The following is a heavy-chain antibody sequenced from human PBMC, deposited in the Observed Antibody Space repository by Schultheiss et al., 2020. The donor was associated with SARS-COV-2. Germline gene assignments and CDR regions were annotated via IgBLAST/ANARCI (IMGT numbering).Heavy chain of an antibody. D-gene: IGHD1-26*01. CDR2: ISGGST. CDR1: GFTVSSNE. V-gene: IGHV3-38-3*01. J-gene: IGHJ6*02. Sequence: GGSLRLSCAASGFTVSSNEMSWVRQAPGKGLEWVSSISGGSTYYADSRKGRFTISRDNSKNTLHLQMNSLRAEGTAVYYCAKVGIVGPNSGIDVWGQGTTVTVSS. CDR3: AKVGIVGPNSGIDV.